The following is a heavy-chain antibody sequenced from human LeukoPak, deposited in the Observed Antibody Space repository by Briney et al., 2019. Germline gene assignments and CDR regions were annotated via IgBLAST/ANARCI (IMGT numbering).Heavy chain of an antibody. CDR1: GGSFSGYY. CDR2: INHSGST. V-gene: IGHV4-34*01. J-gene: IGHJ4*02. CDR3: ARGRGRWLQLVAQVVFDY. Sequence: PSETLSLTCAVYGGSFSGYYWSWIRQPPGKGLEWIGEINHSGSTNYNPSLKSRVTISVDTSKNQFSLKLSSVTAADTAVYYCARGRGRWLQLVAQVVFDYWGQGTLVTVSS. D-gene: IGHD5-24*01.